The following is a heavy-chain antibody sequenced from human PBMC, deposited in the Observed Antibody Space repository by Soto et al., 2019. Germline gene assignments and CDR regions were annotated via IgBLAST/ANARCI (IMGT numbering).Heavy chain of an antibody. CDR1: GYTFTSYY. V-gene: IGHV1-46*01. CDR2: INPSGGST. Sequence: ASVKVSCTASGYTFTSYYMHWVRQAPGQGLEWMGIINPSGGSTSYAQKFQGRVTISKDTSKNQVVLTMTNMDPVDTATYYCAWLRYDFWSGPFYGMDVWGQGTTVTVSS. J-gene: IGHJ6*02. CDR3: AWLRYDFWSGPFYGMDV. D-gene: IGHD3-3*01.